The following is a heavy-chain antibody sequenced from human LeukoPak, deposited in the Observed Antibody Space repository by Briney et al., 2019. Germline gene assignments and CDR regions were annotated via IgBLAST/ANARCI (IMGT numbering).Heavy chain of an antibody. J-gene: IGHJ4*02. Sequence: PGGSLRLSCAASGFTFRSYPMTWVRQAPGKGLEWVSTISGSGDITYYADSVKGRFTISRDNSKNTFYLQMNSLRAEDTAVYYCAKDLHTYYYGSGSFSSYFEYWGQGTLVTVSS. D-gene: IGHD3-10*01. CDR2: ISGSGDIT. V-gene: IGHV3-23*01. CDR3: AKDLHTYYYGSGSFSSYFEY. CDR1: GFTFRSYP.